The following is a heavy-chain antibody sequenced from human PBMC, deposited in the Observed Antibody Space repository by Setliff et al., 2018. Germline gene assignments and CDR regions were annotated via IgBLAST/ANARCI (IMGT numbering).Heavy chain of an antibody. CDR3: ARTCSGSGCYAGLES. V-gene: IGHV3-33*08. Sequence: GGSLRLSCAASGFTFSSHWMAWVRQAPGKGLEWVAVIWDDGVKKYHADSVKGRFTISRDNSKNTLYLQMNSLRPEDTAVYYCARTCSGSGCYAGLESWGQGTPVTVSS. J-gene: IGHJ4*02. D-gene: IGHD2-15*01. CDR1: GFTFSSHW. CDR2: IWDDGVKK.